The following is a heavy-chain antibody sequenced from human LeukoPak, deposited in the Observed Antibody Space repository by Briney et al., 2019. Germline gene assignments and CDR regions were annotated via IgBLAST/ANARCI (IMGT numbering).Heavy chain of an antibody. Sequence: SGTLSLTCAVSGGSILTTNWWSWVRQPPGRGLEWIGEVHLSGASNYNPSLKSRVNMSIDKSKNQLSLELTSVTAADTAIYYCTRESGAFSPFGFWGQGTLVTVSS. V-gene: IGHV4-4*02. CDR2: VHLSGAS. J-gene: IGHJ4*02. D-gene: IGHD1-26*01. CDR1: GGSILTTNW. CDR3: TRESGAFSPFGF.